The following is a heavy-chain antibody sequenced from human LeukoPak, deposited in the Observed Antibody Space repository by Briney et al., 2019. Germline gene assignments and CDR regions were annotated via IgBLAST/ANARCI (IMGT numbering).Heavy chain of an antibody. CDR2: IFYTGRV. D-gene: IGHD1-26*01. J-gene: IGHJ4*01. Sequence: SQTLSLTCTVSGGSISSGVYYWSWIRQHPGKGLEWMGYIFYTGRVSYNPSLKSRITISVDSTRNHFSLEVSSVTAADTAVYYCARTVGARTFYFDHWGHGTLVTVSS. CDR3: ARTVGARTFYFDH. CDR1: GGSISSGVYY. V-gene: IGHV4-31*03.